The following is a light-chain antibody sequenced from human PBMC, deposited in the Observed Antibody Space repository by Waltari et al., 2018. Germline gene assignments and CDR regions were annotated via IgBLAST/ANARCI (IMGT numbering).Light chain of an antibody. Sequence: DVVMTQSPLSLPVTPGEPASISCRSSQSLLASNGDNYLNWYLQKPGQSPQVLMYMGSYRASGVPDRFSGSGSGTDFTLKVSRVEAEDVGVYYCMQAAHAPITFGQGTQLELK. J-gene: IGKJ5*01. CDR2: MGS. CDR1: QSLLASNGDNY. CDR3: MQAAHAPIT. V-gene: IGKV2-28*01.